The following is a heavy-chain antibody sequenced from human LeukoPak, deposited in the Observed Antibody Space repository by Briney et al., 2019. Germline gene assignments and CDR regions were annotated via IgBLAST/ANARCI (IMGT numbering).Heavy chain of an antibody. Sequence: GGSLRLSCAASGFPFSSYAMHWVRQAPGKGLEWVAVISYDGDNKYYADSVKGRFTISRDNSKNTLYLQMNSLRTEDTAVYYCASDRPYTGGNYWGQGTLVTVSS. CDR3: ASDRPYTGGNY. CDR2: ISYDGDNK. J-gene: IGHJ4*02. D-gene: IGHD2-2*02. V-gene: IGHV3-30*04. CDR1: GFPFSSYA.